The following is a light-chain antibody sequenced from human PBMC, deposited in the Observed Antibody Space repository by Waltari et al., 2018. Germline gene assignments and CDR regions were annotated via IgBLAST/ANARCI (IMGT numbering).Light chain of an antibody. Sequence: DIVMTQSPDSLAVSLGERATINCKSSQSLLYNSNNKNYLAWYQQKPGQPPKMLIYWASSRESGVPGRFSGSGSGTDFTLTISSRQAEDVAVYYCQQYYATPRTFGPGTKVDIK. J-gene: IGKJ3*01. CDR1: QSLLYNSNNKNY. CDR2: WAS. CDR3: QQYYATPRT. V-gene: IGKV4-1*01.